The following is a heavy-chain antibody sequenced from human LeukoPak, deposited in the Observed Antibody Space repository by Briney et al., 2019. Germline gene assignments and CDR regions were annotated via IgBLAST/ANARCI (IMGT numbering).Heavy chain of an antibody. CDR3: AKDGDSSGPN. CDR2: ISWNSGSI. Sequence: GGSLRLSCAASGFTFDDYAMHWVRQAPGKGLEWVSGISWNSGSIGYADSVKGRFTISRDNAKNSLYLQMNSLRAEDTAVYYCAKDGDSSGPNWGQGTLVTVSS. D-gene: IGHD3-22*01. CDR1: GFTFDDYA. V-gene: IGHV3-9*01. J-gene: IGHJ4*02.